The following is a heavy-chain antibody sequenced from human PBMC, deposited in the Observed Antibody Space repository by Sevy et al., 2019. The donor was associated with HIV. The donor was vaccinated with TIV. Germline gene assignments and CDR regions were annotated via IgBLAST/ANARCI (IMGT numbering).Heavy chain of an antibody. Sequence: GGCLRLSCEGSGFNFGTHAIHWVRQPPGRGLEWVAVISYAGSHTYYADSVKGRFNISRDNSKNTLYLQMNSLRHEDSAIYFCVRDRGYYAFIPSGYWGQGTQVTVSS. CDR3: VRDRGYYAFIPSGY. V-gene: IGHV3-30-3*01. D-gene: IGHD4-17*01. CDR2: ISYAGSHT. CDR1: GFNFGTHA. J-gene: IGHJ4*01.